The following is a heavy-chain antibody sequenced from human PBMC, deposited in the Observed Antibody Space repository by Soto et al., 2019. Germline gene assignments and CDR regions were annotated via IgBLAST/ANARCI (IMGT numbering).Heavy chain of an antibody. D-gene: IGHD2-15*01. CDR1: GGSFSGYY. J-gene: IGHJ6*02. V-gene: IGHV4-34*01. CDR3: ARGRGGYYYYYYGMDV. CDR2: INHSGST. Sequence: PSETLSLTCAVYGGSFSGYYWIWIRQPPGKGLEWIGEINHSGSTNYNPSLKSRVTISVDTSKNQFSLKLSSVTAADTAVYYCARGRGGYYYYYYGMDVWGQGTTVTVSS.